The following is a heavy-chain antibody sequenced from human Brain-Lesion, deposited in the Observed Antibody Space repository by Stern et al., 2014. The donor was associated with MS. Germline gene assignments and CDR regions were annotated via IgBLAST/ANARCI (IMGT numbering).Heavy chain of an antibody. CDR2: IFNSGST. V-gene: IGHV4-61*02. J-gene: IGHJ6*02. CDR1: GGSISSGGYY. CDR3: ARGRVVPGFQYYATDV. D-gene: IGHD2-2*01. Sequence: VQLVESGPGLVKPSQTLSLSCTVSGGSISSGGYYWSWIRQPAGKGLEWIGRIFNSGSTRYNPSLKSRVPISIETSQNPFSLRLNPRTAADTAVYYCARGRVVPGFQYYATDVWGQGTTVIVSS.